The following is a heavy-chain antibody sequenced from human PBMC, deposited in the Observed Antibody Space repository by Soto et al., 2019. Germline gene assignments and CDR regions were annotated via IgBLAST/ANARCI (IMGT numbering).Heavy chain of an antibody. CDR1: GYTFTNYW. CDR3: ARYPTLTDSFFHGMDV. CDR2: IYPGDSDT. V-gene: IGHV5-51*01. J-gene: IGHJ6*02. D-gene: IGHD4-17*01. Sequence: GESLKISCKGSGYTFTNYWIVLVRQIPGKGLEWMGIIYPGDSDTRYSPSFQGQVTISADRSISTAYLKWSSLKASDTGMYYCARYPTLTDSFFHGMDVWGQGTTVTVSS.